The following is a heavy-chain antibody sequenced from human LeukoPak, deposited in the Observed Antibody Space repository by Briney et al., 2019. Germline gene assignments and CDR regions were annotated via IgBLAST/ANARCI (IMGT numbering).Heavy chain of an antibody. CDR1: GFTFSSYE. CDR2: ISSSGSTI. Sequence: GGSLRLSCTASGFTFSSYETNWVRQAPGKGLEWVSYISSSGSTIYYADSVKGRFTISRDNAKNSLYLQMNSLRAEDTAVYYCARGHSSGWYDAFDIWGQGTMVTVSS. CDR3: ARGHSSGWYDAFDI. V-gene: IGHV3-48*03. D-gene: IGHD6-19*01. J-gene: IGHJ3*02.